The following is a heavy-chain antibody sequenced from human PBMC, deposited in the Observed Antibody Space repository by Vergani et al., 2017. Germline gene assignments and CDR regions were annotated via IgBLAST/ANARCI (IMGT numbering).Heavy chain of an antibody. CDR3: VRGGRGDHGDLWSRLGP. CDR1: GGSITYGA. D-gene: IGHD2-21*01. Sequence: QLQLQESGPGLVKPSETLSLTCTVSGGSITYGAFYWGWIRQSPGKGLEWVAVISNDGGNKYYADSVKGRFTIYKDNTVDMLSLQMNSLRPDDTAVYYCVRGGRGDHGDLWSRLGPWGQGTRVIVSS. J-gene: IGHJ5*02. V-gene: IGHV3-30-3*01. CDR2: ISNDGGNK.